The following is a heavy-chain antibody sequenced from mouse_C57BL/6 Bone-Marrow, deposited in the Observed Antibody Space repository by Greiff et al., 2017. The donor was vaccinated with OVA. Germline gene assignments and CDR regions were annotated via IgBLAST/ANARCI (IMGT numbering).Heavy chain of an antibody. D-gene: IGHD1-1*01. CDR1: GFTFSDFY. V-gene: IGHV7-1*01. CDR3: ARDALYGSSYAWFAY. Sequence: EVQVVESGGGLVQSGRSLRLSCATSGFTFSDFYMEWVRQAPGKGLEWIAASRNKANDYTTEYSASVKGRFIVSRDTSQSILYLQMNALRAEDTAIYYCARDALYGSSYAWFAYWGQGTLVTVSA. J-gene: IGHJ3*01. CDR2: SRNKANDYTT.